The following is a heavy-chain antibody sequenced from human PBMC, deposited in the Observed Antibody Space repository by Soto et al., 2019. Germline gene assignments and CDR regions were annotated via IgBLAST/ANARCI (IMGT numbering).Heavy chain of an antibody. Sequence: QVQLVQSGAEVKKPGASVKVSCKASGYSFSDYTMHWVRRAPGQPPEWMARINTGTASTEYSQKFQGRVTITRDTSATTAYMDLSSLRSEATAVYYCARGPHDSYGMDVWGQGTTVTVS. CDR3: ARGPHDSYGMDV. CDR2: INTGTAST. CDR1: GYSFSDYT. J-gene: IGHJ6*02. V-gene: IGHV1-3*04.